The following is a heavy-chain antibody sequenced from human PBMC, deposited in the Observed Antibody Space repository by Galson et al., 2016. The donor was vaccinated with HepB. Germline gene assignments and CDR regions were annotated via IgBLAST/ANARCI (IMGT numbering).Heavy chain of an antibody. CDR2: ISGSGVGT. CDR1: GFTFRSYT. Sequence: SQRLSCAASGFTFRSYTMSWVRQAPGKGLEWVSAISGSGVGTYYADSVKGRFTISRDNSKNTLYLQMNSLRAEDTAVYYCAKDDDDYNDAFDIWGQGTMVTVSS. J-gene: IGHJ3*02. CDR3: AKDDDDYNDAFDI. V-gene: IGHV3-23*01. D-gene: IGHD5-24*01.